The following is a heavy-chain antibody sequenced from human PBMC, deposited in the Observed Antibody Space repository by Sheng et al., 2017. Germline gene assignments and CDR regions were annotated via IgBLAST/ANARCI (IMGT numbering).Heavy chain of an antibody. D-gene: IGHD1-26*01. J-gene: IGHJ4*02. V-gene: IGHV1-2*02. CDR3: ARGTSGSYHTPFGY. CDR2: INPNSGDT. CDR1: GYTFTGYY. Sequence: QVQLVQSGAEVKKPGASVKVSCKASGYTFTGYYLHWVRQAPGQGLEWIGWINPNSGDTDYAQKFQGRVTMARDTSVSTAYMELTSLRSDDTAVYYCARGTSGSYHTPFGYWGQGTLV.